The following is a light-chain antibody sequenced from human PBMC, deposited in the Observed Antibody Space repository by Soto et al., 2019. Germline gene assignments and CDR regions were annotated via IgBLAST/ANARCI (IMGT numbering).Light chain of an antibody. CDR3: SSYTSSSTPWV. V-gene: IGLV2-14*01. Sequence: QSALTQPASVSGSPGQSITISCTGTSSDVGGYNYVSSYQQHPGKAPKLMIYEVSNRPSGVSNRFSGSKSGNTASLTISGLQAGDEADYYCSSYTSSSTPWVFGGGTKLTVL. CDR2: EVS. J-gene: IGLJ3*02. CDR1: SSDVGGYNY.